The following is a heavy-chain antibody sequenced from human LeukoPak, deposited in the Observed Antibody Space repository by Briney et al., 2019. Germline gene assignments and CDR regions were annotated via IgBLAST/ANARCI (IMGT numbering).Heavy chain of an antibody. V-gene: IGHV3-21*01. CDR3: AXXXIVXXXPXDY. J-gene: IGHJ4*02. CDR1: GFTFSSYS. Sequence: GGSLRLSCAASGFTFSSYSMNWVRQAPGKGLEWVSSISSSSYIYYADSVKGRFTISRDNAKNSLYLQMNRLRAEDTAVYYCAXXXIVXXXPXDYWGQGTLVTVS. D-gene: IGHD3-22*01. CDR2: ISSSSYI.